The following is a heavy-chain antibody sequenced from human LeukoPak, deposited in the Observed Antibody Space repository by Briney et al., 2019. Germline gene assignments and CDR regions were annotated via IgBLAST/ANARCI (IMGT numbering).Heavy chain of an antibody. CDR2: INHSGST. D-gene: IGHD2-15*01. J-gene: IGHJ4*02. CDR1: GGSFSGYY. CDR3: AREVTPYY. V-gene: IGHV4-34*01. Sequence: SETLSLTCAVYGGSFSGYYWSWIRQPPGKGLEWIGEINHSGSTNYNPSLKSRVTISADTSKNQFSLKLSSVTAADTAVYYCAREVTPYYWGQGTLVTVSS.